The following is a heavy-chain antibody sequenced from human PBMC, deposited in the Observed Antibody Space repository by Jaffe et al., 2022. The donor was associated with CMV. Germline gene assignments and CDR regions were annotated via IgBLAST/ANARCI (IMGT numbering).Heavy chain of an antibody. CDR1: GFTFSSYS. V-gene: IGHV3-21*01. CDR2: ISSSSSYI. D-gene: IGHD1-7*01. Sequence: EVQLVESGGGLVKPGGSLRLSCAASGFTFSSYSMNWVRQAPGKGLEWVSSISSSSSYIYYADSVKGRFTISRDNAKNSLYLQMNSLRAEDTAVYYCARDSLTGTTFPDAFDIWGQGTMVTVSS. CDR3: ARDSLTGTTFPDAFDI. J-gene: IGHJ3*02.